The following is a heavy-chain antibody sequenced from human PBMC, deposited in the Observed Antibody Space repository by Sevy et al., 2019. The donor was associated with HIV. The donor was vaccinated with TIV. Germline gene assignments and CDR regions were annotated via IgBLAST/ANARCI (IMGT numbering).Heavy chain of an antibody. CDR1: GFTFSNAW. CDR2: IKSKTDGGTT. CDR3: TTDSGDYYYYYMDV. D-gene: IGHD4-17*01. Sequence: GGSLRLSCAASGFTFSNAWMSWVRQAPGKGLEWVSRIKSKTDGGTTDYAAPVKGRFTISRDDSKNTLYLQMNSLKTEDTAVYYCTTDSGDYYYYYMDVWGKGTTVTVSS. V-gene: IGHV3-15*01. J-gene: IGHJ6*03.